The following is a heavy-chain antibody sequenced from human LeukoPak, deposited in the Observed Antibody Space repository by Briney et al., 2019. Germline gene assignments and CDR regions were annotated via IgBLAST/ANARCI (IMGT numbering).Heavy chain of an antibody. Sequence: ASVKVSCKASGYTFTTYAIHWVRQAPGQRLEWMGWISTYNDDRKYSPKFQGTVTITTDTSASTAYLELSSLRSEDTAVYYCARDRSSFSYAFDIWGQGTMVTISS. J-gene: IGHJ3*02. D-gene: IGHD6-6*01. V-gene: IGHV1-3*04. CDR2: ISTYNDDR. CDR1: GYTFTTYA. CDR3: ARDRSSFSYAFDI.